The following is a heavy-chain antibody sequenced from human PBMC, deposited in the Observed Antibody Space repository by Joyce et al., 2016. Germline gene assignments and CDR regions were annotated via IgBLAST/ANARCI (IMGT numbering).Heavy chain of an antibody. V-gene: IGHV1-46*01. Sequence: QVHLVQSGAEVKKPGASVRVSCKASGYNFIDFYVHWVRQAPGQGLEGMGLVNPLGGTTTYAQKFQGRVSMTRDTSTSTVYLELNTLRYDDTALYYCAKAHRRFSNWFDPWGQGTLVTVSS. J-gene: IGHJ5*02. CDR2: VNPLGGTT. D-gene: IGHD3-3*01. CDR1: GYNFIDFY. CDR3: AKAHRRFSNWFDP.